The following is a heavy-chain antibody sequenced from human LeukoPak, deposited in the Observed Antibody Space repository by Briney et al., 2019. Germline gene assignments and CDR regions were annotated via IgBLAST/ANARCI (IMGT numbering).Heavy chain of an antibody. CDR3: ARSSGEQPPFDP. J-gene: IGHJ5*02. CDR2: ISYDGSNK. CDR1: GFTFSSYG. Sequence: PGRSLRLSCAASGFTFSSYGMHWVRQAPGKGLEWVAVISYDGSNKYYADSVKGRFTISRDNSKNTLYLQMNSLRAEDTAVYYCARSSGEQPPFDPWGQGTLVTVSS. D-gene: IGHD1-26*01. V-gene: IGHV3-30*03.